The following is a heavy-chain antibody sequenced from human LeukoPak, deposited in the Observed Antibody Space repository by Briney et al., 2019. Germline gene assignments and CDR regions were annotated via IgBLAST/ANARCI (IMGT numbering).Heavy chain of an antibody. CDR2: ISFDGSNK. D-gene: IGHD6-13*01. J-gene: IGHJ4*02. V-gene: IGHV3-30*14. CDR1: GFTFSSYA. CDR3: ARDRAAGKFYFDY. Sequence: GGSLRLSCAASGFTFSSYAMHWVRQAPGKGREWAAVISFDGSNKYYADTVKGRFPISRDNAKYTLYLQINSLRAEDTAFYYCARDRAAGKFYFDYWGQGILVTVSS.